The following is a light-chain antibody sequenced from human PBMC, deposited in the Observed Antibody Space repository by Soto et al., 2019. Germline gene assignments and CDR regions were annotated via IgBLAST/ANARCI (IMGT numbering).Light chain of an antibody. CDR2: GAS. Sequence: EIVLTQSPGTLSLSPGERATLSCRASQSLSSSFLAWYQQKPGQAPRLLIYGASSRATGIPDRFSGSGSGTDFTLTISRLEPEDFAVYYCQQYDSSPVTFGQGTKVDIK. V-gene: IGKV3-20*01. CDR1: QSLSSSF. J-gene: IGKJ1*01. CDR3: QQYDSSPVT.